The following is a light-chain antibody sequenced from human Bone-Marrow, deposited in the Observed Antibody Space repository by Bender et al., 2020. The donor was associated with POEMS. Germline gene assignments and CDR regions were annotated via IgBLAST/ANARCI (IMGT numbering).Light chain of an antibody. Sequence: QSVLTQPPSASGTPGQRVTISCSGSNSNIGTNAVNWYQQFPGTAPKLLIYSDNQRPSGVPDRFYAFKSGTSASLAISGLQSEDEAEYYCAAWDDRLNAYVFGTGTRVTVL. J-gene: IGLJ1*01. V-gene: IGLV1-44*01. CDR3: AAWDDRLNAYV. CDR2: SDN. CDR1: NSNIGTNA.